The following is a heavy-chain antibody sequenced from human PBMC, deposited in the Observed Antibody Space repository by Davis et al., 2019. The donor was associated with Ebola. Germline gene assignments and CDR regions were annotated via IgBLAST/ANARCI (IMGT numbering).Heavy chain of an antibody. CDR2: IYPSDSDT. CDR1: EYRFANYW. Sequence: GESLKISCKGSEYRFANYWIGWVRQKPGKGLEWMGMIYPSDSDTRHSPSFQGQVIISADESISTAYLQWNTLQASDTAVYYCARLYGPGHYLNWYFNLWGRGTLVTVSS. D-gene: IGHD3-10*01. V-gene: IGHV5-51*01. CDR3: ARLYGPGHYLNWYFNL. J-gene: IGHJ2*01.